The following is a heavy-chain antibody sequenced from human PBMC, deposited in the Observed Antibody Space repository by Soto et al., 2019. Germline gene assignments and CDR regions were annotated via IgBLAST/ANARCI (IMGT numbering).Heavy chain of an antibody. V-gene: IGHV1-69*01. CDR3: ARVQVDIVATIPGFDYYYGMDV. Sequence: QVQLVQSGAEVKKPGSSVKVSCKASGGTFSSYAISWVRQAPGQGLEWMGGIIPIFGTANYAQKFQGRVTINADESTSTAYMELSSLRSEDTAVYYCARVQVDIVATIPGFDYYYGMDVWGQGTTVTVSS. CDR2: IIPIFGTA. J-gene: IGHJ6*02. CDR1: GGTFSSYA. D-gene: IGHD5-12*01.